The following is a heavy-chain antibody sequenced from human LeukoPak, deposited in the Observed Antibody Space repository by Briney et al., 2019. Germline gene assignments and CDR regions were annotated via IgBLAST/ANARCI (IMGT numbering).Heavy chain of an antibody. J-gene: IGHJ4*02. V-gene: IGHV3-30*02. CDR1: GFTFSSYG. D-gene: IGHD2-21*01. CDR3: ARGHLLWQHTLDY. CDR2: IRYDGSIE. Sequence: GGSLRLSCAASGFTFSSYGMHWVRQAPGKGLEWVAIIRYDGSIEYYADSVKGRFTISRDNSKNTLYLQMSSLRVEDTAVYYCARGHLLWQHTLDYWGQGTLVTVSS.